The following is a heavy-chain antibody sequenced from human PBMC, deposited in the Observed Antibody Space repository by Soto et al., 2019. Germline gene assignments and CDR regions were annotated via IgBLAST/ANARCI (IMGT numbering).Heavy chain of an antibody. V-gene: IGHV1-46*01. J-gene: IGHJ3*02. CDR1: GYTFTSYY. D-gene: IGHD3-22*01. CDR3: ARVGYYYDSSGYPDAFDI. CDR2: INPSGGST. Sequence: GASVKVSCKASGYTFTSYYMHWVRQAPGQALEWMGIINPSGGSTSYAQKFQGRVTMTRDTSTSTVYMELSSLRSEDTAVYYCARVGYYYDSSGYPDAFDIWGQGTMVTVSS.